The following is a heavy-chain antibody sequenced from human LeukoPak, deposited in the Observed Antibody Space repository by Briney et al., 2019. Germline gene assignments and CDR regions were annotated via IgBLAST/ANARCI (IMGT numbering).Heavy chain of an antibody. V-gene: IGHV4-34*01. CDR3: ATNDYGVLGYFDY. J-gene: IGHJ4*02. CDR2: INHSGST. CDR1: GGSFSGYY. D-gene: IGHD4-17*01. Sequence: SETLSLTCAVYGGSFSGYYWSWIRQPPGKGLEWIGEINHSGSTNYNPSLKSRVTISVDTSKNQFSLKLSSVTAADTAVYYCATNDYGVLGYFDYWGQGTLATVSS.